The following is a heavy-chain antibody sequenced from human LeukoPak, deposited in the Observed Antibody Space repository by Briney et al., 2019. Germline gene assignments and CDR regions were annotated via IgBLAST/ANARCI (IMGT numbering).Heavy chain of an antibody. CDR1: GGTFSSYA. J-gene: IGHJ5*02. V-gene: IGHV1-69*13. CDR2: IIPIFGTA. CDR3: ARDLAPLTIVGAVNWFDP. Sequence: ASVKVSCKASGGTFSSYAISWVRQAPGQGLEWMGGIIPIFGTANYAQKFQGRVTVTADESTSTAYMELSSLRSEDTAVYYCARDLAPLTIVGAVNWFDPWGQGTLVNVSS. D-gene: IGHD1-26*01.